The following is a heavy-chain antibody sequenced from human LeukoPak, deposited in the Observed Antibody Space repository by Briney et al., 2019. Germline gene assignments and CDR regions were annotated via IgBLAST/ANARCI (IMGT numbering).Heavy chain of an antibody. D-gene: IGHD3-22*01. CDR3: ARDSYYYDSSGYYYAQFDY. CDR2: ISAYNGNT. J-gene: IGHJ4*02. CDR1: GYTFTSYG. V-gene: IGHV1-18*01. Sequence: ASVKVSCKASGYTFTSYGISWVRQAPGQGLEWMGWISAYNGNTNYAQKLQGRVTMTTDTSTSTAHMELRSLRSDDTAVYYCARDSYYYDSSGYYYAQFDYWGQGTLVTVSS.